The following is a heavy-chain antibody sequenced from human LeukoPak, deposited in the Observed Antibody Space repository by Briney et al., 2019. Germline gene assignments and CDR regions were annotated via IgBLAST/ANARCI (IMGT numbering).Heavy chain of an antibody. J-gene: IGHJ3*02. D-gene: IGHD3-10*01. V-gene: IGHV3-21*01. CDR3: ARELGYYGSGKDAFDI. CDR2: ISSSSSYI. CDR1: GFTFSSYS. Sequence: GGSLRLSCAASGFTFSSYSMNWVRQAPGKGLEWVSSISSSSSYIYYADSVKGRFTISRDNAKNSLYLQMNSLRAEDTAVYYCARELGYYGSGKDAFDIWGQGTMVTVSS.